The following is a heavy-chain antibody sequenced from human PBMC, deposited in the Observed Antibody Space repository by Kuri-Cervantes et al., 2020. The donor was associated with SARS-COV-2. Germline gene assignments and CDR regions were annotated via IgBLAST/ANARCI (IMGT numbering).Heavy chain of an antibody. CDR1: GGSISSSSYY. Sequence: GSLRLSCTVSGGSISSSSYYWGWIRQPPGKGLEWIGSIYYSGSTYYNPSLKSRVTISVDTSKNQFSLKLSSVTAADTAVYYCARGPRWSIAASFDYWGQGTLVTVSS. J-gene: IGHJ4*02. V-gene: IGHV4-39*01. CDR2: IYYSGST. D-gene: IGHD6-6*01. CDR3: ARGPRWSIAASFDY.